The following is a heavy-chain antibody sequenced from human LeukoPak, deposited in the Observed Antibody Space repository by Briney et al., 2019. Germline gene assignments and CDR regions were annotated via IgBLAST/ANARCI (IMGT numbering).Heavy chain of an antibody. J-gene: IGHJ6*02. V-gene: IGHV3-53*04. CDR1: GFSVSNTY. CDR3: ARSAARLRYYYAMDV. D-gene: IGHD6-6*01. Sequence: TGGSLTLSCAASGFSVSNTYMSWVRQAPGKGRVWVSVIYSGDSGVSTYYADSVKGRFTISRHNSKNTLYLQMSSLRAEDTAVYFCARSAARLRYYYAMDVWGQGTTVTVCS. CDR2: IYSGDSGVST.